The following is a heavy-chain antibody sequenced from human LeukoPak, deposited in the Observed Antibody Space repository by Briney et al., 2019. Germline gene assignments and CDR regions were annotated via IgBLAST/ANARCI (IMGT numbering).Heavy chain of an antibody. CDR3: AKDHLGGYYYDSSTYYFDS. J-gene: IGHJ4*02. D-gene: IGHD3-22*01. CDR1: GFTFNNYA. Sequence: GGSLRLSCAASGFTFNNYAMSWVRQAPGKGLEWVSAISGIGISTYYTDSVKGRFTISRDNSRTTLYLQMSSVRAGDTAVYYCAKDHLGGYYYDSSTYYFDSWGQGTLVTVS. CDR2: ISGIGIST. V-gene: IGHV3-23*01.